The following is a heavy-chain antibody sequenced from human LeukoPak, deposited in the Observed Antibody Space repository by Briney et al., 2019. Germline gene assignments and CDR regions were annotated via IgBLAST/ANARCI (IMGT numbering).Heavy chain of an antibody. CDR3: ARVCSGGSCYGAFDI. J-gene: IGHJ3*02. CDR2: ISAYYGNT. V-gene: IGHV1-18*01. CDR1: GYTFTSYG. D-gene: IGHD2-15*01. Sequence: ASVKVSCKASGYTFTSYGISWVRQAPGQGLEWMGWISAYYGNTNYAQKLQGRVTMTTDTSTSTAYMELRSLRSDDTAVYYCARVCSGGSCYGAFDIWGQGTMVTVSS.